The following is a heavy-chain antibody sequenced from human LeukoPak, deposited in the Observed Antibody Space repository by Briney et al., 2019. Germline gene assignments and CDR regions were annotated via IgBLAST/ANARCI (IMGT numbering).Heavy chain of an antibody. V-gene: IGHV4-59*01. CDR2: IYYSGST. Sequence: SGTLSLTCTVSGGSISSYYWSWIRQPPGKGLEWIGYIYYSGSTNYNPSLKSRVTISVDTSKNQFSLKLSSVTAADTAVYYCARDLGRYGDYPPGNGMDVWRQGTTVTVSS. CDR3: ARDLGRYGDYPPGNGMDV. CDR1: GGSISSYY. D-gene: IGHD4-17*01. J-gene: IGHJ6*02.